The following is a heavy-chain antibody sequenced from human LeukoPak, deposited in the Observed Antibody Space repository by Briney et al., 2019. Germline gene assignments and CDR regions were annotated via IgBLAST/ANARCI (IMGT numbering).Heavy chain of an antibody. CDR3: ATQSPDYSIGPSYGSFNI. CDR2: IGASGDNI. V-gene: IGHV3-23*01. Sequence: GGSLRLSCEASGFTFHNYAMAWVRQAPGKGLEYVSSIGASGDNIYYGGSVKGRFTISRDNSKNTLFLQMNSLRAEDTALYYCATQSPDYSIGPSYGSFNIWGQGTKVSVSS. D-gene: IGHD3-10*01. J-gene: IGHJ3*02. CDR1: GFTFHNYA.